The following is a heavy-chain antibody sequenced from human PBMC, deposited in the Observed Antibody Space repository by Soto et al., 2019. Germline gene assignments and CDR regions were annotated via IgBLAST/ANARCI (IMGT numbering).Heavy chain of an antibody. CDR1: GGTFSTYA. D-gene: IGHD3-10*01. V-gene: IGHV1-69*01. J-gene: IGHJ4*02. Sequence: QVQLVQSGAEVKKPGSSVKVSCKASGGTFSTYAISWVRQAPGQGLEWMGGIIPIFGTANYAQKFQGRVTSTADESTSTAYMELSSLRSDDTAVYYCARARDSHGSGSYYTDWGQGTLVTVSS. CDR3: ARARDSHGSGSYYTD. CDR2: IIPIFGTA.